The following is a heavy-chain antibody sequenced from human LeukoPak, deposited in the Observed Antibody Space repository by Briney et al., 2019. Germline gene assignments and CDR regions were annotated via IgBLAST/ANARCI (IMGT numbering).Heavy chain of an antibody. CDR3: VTSRYYYDSSGYYF. J-gene: IGHJ4*02. Sequence: GGSLRLSCAASGFTFSSYGMHWVRQAPGKGLEWVAVIWYDGSNKYYADSVKGRFTISRDNAKNSLYLQMNSLRAEDTAVYYCVTSRYYYDSSGYYFWGQGTLVTVSS. V-gene: IGHV3-33*03. D-gene: IGHD3-22*01. CDR1: GFTFSSYG. CDR2: IWYDGSNK.